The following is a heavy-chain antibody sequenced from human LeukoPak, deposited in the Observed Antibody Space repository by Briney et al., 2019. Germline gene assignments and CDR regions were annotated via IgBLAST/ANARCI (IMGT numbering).Heavy chain of an antibody. CDR3: AKEDYDFWSGYYYPLDY. J-gene: IGHJ4*02. CDR1: GFTFSSYA. CDR2: ISGSGGST. D-gene: IGHD3-3*01. V-gene: IGHV3-23*01. Sequence: GGSLRLSCAASGFTFSSYAMSWVRQAPGKGLEWVSAISGSGGSTYYADSVKGRFTISRDNSKNTLYLQMNSLRAEDTAVYYCAKEDYDFWSGYYYPLDYWGQGTLVTVSS.